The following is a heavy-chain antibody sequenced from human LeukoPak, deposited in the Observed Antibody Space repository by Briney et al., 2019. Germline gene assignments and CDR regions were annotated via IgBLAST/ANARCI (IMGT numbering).Heavy chain of an antibody. CDR2: IYPGDSHT. CDR3: ARLSGYRNWFDP. D-gene: IGHD2-15*01. CDR1: GCRFTSYW. Sequence: GESLQISWQGSGCRFTSYWIGWVPQIPGKGLEWMGIIYPGDSHTRYSPSFQDQVTISADKSISTAYLQWRSLKASDTAMYYCARLSGYRNWFDPWGQGTLVTVSS. V-gene: IGHV5-51*01. J-gene: IGHJ5*02.